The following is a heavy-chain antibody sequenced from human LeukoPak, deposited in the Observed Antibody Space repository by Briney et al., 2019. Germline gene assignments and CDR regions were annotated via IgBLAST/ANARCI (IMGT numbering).Heavy chain of an antibody. J-gene: IGHJ3*02. V-gene: IGHV4-59*01. Sequence: PSETLSLTCTVSGGSISSYYWSWIRQPPGKGLEWIGYIYYSGSTNYNPSLKSRVTISVDTSKNQFSLKLSSVTAADTAVYYCARDQAVEQPFAAFDIWGQGTMVTVSS. D-gene: IGHD6-19*01. CDR3: ARDQAVEQPFAAFDI. CDR2: IYYSGST. CDR1: GGSISSYY.